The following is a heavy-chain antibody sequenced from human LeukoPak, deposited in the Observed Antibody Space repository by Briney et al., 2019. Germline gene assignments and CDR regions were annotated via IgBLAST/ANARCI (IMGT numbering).Heavy chain of an antibody. J-gene: IGHJ5*02. CDR3: ARHDWFDP. CDR1: GFSVSANY. CDR2: IYSGGST. Sequence: GGSLRLSCAASGFSVSANYMSWVRQAPGKGLEWVSTIYSGGSTYYADSVKGRFTISRDNSKNTLYLQMNSLRAEDTAVYYCARHDWFDPWGRGTLVTVSS. V-gene: IGHV3-53*01.